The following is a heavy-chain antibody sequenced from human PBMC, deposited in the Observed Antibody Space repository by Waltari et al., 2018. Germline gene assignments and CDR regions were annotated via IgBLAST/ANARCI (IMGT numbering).Heavy chain of an antibody. J-gene: IGHJ4*02. D-gene: IGHD3-3*01. CDR2: VYHTGST. V-gene: IGHV4-38-2*02. Sequence: QVQLQESGPGLVKPSETLSLTCAVSGYSISSGYFWGWIRPPPGKGLEWIGSVYHTGSTYYNPSLKSRVTISVDMSKNQFSLELTSVTAADTAVYYCARDRRHTIFGVVSLFDYWGQGALVTVSS. CDR3: ARDRRHTIFGVVSLFDY. CDR1: GYSISSGYF.